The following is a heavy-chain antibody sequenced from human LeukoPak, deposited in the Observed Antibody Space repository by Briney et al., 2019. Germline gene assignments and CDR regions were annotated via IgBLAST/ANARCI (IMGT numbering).Heavy chain of an antibody. CDR1: GGSISSYY. Sequence: SETLSLTCTVSGGSISSYYWSWIRQPPGKGLEWIGYIYYRGSTNYTPSLKSRVTISVDTSKNQFSLKLSSVTAADTTVYYCARSYDSSGYGLDYWGQGTLVTVSS. V-gene: IGHV4-59*08. J-gene: IGHJ4*02. D-gene: IGHD3-22*01. CDR2: IYYRGST. CDR3: ARSYDSSGYGLDY.